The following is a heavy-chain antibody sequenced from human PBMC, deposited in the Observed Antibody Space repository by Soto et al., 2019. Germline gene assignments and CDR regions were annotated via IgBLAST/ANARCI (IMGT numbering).Heavy chain of an antibody. J-gene: IGHJ4*02. V-gene: IGHV4-34*01. CDR1: GGTFSGYY. Sequence: PSETLSLTCAVYGGTFSGYYWSWIRQPPGKGLEWIGEINHSGSTNYNPSLRSRVTISVDTSKNQFSLKLSSVTAAYTAVYYCARELTIFGVVTDFWGQGTLVTVSS. CDR2: INHSGST. CDR3: ARELTIFGVVTDF. D-gene: IGHD3-3*01.